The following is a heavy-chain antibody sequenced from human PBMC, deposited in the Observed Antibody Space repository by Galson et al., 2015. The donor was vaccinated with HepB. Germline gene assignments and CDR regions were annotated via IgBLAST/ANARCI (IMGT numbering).Heavy chain of an antibody. V-gene: IGHV3-21*01. CDR3: ARDRGGYCSGGSCLGAVEYYYYYGMDV. CDR2: ISSSSSYI. J-gene: IGHJ6*02. CDR1: GFTFSSYS. D-gene: IGHD2-15*01. Sequence: SLRLSCAASGFTFSSYSMNWVRQAPGKGLEWVSSISSSSSYIYYADSVKGRFTISRDNAKNSLYLQMNSLRAEDTAVYYCARDRGGYCSGGSCLGAVEYYYYYGMDVWGQGTTVTVSS.